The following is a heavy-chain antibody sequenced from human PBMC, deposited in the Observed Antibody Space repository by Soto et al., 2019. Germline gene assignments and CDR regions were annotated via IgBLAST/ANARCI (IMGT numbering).Heavy chain of an antibody. Sequence: PSETLSLTCTVSGGSISSSSYYWGWIRQPPGKGLEWIGSIYYSGGTYYNPSLKSRVTISVDTSKNQFSLKLSSVTAADTAVYYCAGQIIMPDYWGQGTLVTVSS. J-gene: IGHJ4*02. CDR1: GGSISSSSYY. CDR3: AGQIIMPDY. D-gene: IGHD2-2*01. V-gene: IGHV4-39*01. CDR2: IYYSGGT.